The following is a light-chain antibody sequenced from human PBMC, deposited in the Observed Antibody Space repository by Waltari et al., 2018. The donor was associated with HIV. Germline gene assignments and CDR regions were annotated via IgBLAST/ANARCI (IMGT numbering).Light chain of an antibody. Sequence: SALTQPASVSGSPGQSITISCTGTSSDVGAYDYVSWYQQHPGTVPKLLIYDVYNRPSRSSTRFSGSKSGNTASLTISGLQAEDEADYYCASFTSGRLNVFGTGTKVTVL. CDR1: SSDVGAYDY. J-gene: IGLJ1*01. V-gene: IGLV2-14*03. CDR2: DVY. CDR3: ASFTSGRLNV.